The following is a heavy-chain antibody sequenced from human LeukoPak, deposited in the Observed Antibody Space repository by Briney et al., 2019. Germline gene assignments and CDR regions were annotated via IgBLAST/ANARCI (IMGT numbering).Heavy chain of an antibody. J-gene: IGHJ4*02. CDR3: ARKLEGYDSSDNYQYLDY. V-gene: IGHV3-74*01. D-gene: IGHD3-22*01. Sequence: GGSLRLSCAASGFTFSRYWMHWVRQAPGKGLVWVSRINSDGSSTTYADSVKGRFTISRDNAKNTLYLQLNSLRADDTAVYYCARKLEGYDSSDNYQYLDYWGQGTLVTVSS. CDR1: GFTFSRYW. CDR2: INSDGSST.